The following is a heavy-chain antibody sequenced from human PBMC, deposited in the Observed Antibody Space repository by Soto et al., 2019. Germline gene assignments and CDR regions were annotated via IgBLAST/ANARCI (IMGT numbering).Heavy chain of an antibody. Sequence: DVRLAESGGGLVQPGGSLRLSCTTSGFSFASFAMTWVRQAPGKGLVWVATIGGSDGKTYYADSVKGRFSISRDTSRNTLYLQMNSLRADDTAIYYCAKWSYLDYWGQGTRVTVSS. CDR3: AKWSYLDY. D-gene: IGHD3-3*01. V-gene: IGHV3-23*04. CDR2: IGGSDGKT. CDR1: GFSFASFA. J-gene: IGHJ4*02.